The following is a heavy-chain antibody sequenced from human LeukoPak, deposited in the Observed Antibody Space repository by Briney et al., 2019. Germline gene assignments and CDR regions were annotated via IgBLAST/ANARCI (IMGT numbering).Heavy chain of an antibody. Sequence: PGGSLRLSCAASGFPSGSNSLNWVRRAQGKGLKWVSSISSSSSYIYYADSVKGRFTTSRDNAKNSLYLQMNSLRAEDTAVYYCARDTVTKVFDYWGQGTLVTVSS. CDR1: GFPSGSNS. CDR3: ARDTVTKVFDY. D-gene: IGHD4-17*01. V-gene: IGHV3-21*01. J-gene: IGHJ4*02. CDR2: ISSSSSYI.